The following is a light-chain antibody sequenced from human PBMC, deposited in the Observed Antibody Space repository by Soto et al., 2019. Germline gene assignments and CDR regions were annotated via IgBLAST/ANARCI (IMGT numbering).Light chain of an antibody. V-gene: IGLV2-8*01. CDR1: SSDVGGYKY. CDR3: SSYAGSNKKV. CDR2: EVS. Sequence: QSALTQPPSASGSPGQSVTISCTGTSSDVGGYKYVSWYQQHPGKAPKLMIYEVSKRPSGVPDRFSGSKSGNTASLTVSGLHAEDEADYYCSSYAGSNKKVFGGGTKLTVL. J-gene: IGLJ2*01.